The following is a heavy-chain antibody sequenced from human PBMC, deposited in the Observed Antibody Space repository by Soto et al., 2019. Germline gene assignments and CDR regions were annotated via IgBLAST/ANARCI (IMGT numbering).Heavy chain of an antibody. CDR1: GGSISRGY. Sequence: SETRSLTCCVSGGSISRGYWTWIRQPPGKELKWIGYIYYGGSINYNPSLKSRVIISVDTAKNQFSLRLSSVSAADTAVYYCTGAYYDVSGYSLDPWGQGTSVTVSS. J-gene: IGHJ5*02. V-gene: IGHV4-59*01. CDR3: TGAYYDVSGYSLDP. CDR2: IYYGGSI. D-gene: IGHD3-22*01.